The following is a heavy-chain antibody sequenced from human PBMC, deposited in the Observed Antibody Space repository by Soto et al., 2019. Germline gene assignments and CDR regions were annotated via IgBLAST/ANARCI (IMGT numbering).Heavy chain of an antibody. Sequence: QVQLVQSGAKVKKPGSSVKVSCKASGGTFSSYSINWVRQAPGQGLEWMGEIIPIFGTANYAQKFQGRVTITADESTSTGYMELSSLRSEDSAVYFCARDGGRHSGGIDYWGQGTLVTVSS. V-gene: IGHV1-69*01. J-gene: IGHJ4*02. CDR1: GGTFSSYS. CDR2: IIPIFGTA. CDR3: ARDGGRHSGGIDY. D-gene: IGHD1-26*01.